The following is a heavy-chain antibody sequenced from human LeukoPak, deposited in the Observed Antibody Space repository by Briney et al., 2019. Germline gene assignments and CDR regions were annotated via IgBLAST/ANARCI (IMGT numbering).Heavy chain of an antibody. Sequence: PSETLSLTCAVYGGSFSGYYWSWIRQPPGKGLEWIGEINHSGSTDYNPSLKSRVTISVDTSKNQFSLKLSSVTAADTAVYYCARELELRYWGQGTLVTVSS. CDR3: ARELELRY. CDR1: GGSFSGYY. CDR2: INHSGST. V-gene: IGHV4-34*01. J-gene: IGHJ4*02. D-gene: IGHD1-7*01.